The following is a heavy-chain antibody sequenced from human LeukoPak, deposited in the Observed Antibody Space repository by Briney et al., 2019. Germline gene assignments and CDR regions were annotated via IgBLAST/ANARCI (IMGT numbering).Heavy chain of an antibody. V-gene: IGHV3-30-3*01. Sequence: GGSLRLSCAASGFTFRNYVIHWVRQAPGKGLEWVAVTSSDLNVKLYADSVKGRFTIPRDNSRSTLDLQMNSMRAEDTAIYYCAREGYYGSGSPPSLYLDYWGQGTLVTVSS. CDR3: AREGYYGSGSPPSLYLDY. CDR1: GFTFRNYV. J-gene: IGHJ4*02. D-gene: IGHD3-10*01. CDR2: TSSDLNVK.